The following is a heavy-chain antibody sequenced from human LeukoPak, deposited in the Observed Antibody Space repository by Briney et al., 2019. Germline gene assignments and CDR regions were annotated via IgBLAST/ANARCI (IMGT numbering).Heavy chain of an antibody. Sequence: GGSLRLSCAASGFSFSSFGMHWVRQAPGKGLEWVTSIRYDGSRKHYTDSVKGRFTISRDNSMNTLYLQMNSLRDEDTAVYYCAKDYGDFGDSSSYLDHWGQGTLVTVSS. V-gene: IGHV3-30*02. CDR1: GFSFSSFG. J-gene: IGHJ4*02. D-gene: IGHD4-17*01. CDR2: IRYDGSRK. CDR3: AKDYGDFGDSSSYLDH.